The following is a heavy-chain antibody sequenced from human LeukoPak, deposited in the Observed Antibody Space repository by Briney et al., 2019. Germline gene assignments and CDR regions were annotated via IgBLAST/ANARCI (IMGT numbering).Heavy chain of an antibody. CDR3: ARSDWMRWFDP. D-gene: IGHD1-1*01. J-gene: IGHJ5*02. CDR2: IYYSGST. CDR1: GGSINNYY. Sequence: SETLSPTCTVSGGSINNYYWSWIRQTPGKGLEWIGHIYYSGSTNYNPSLKSRVTISVDTSKNEFSLKLSYVTAADTAVYYCARSDWMRWFDPWGLGTLVTVSS. V-gene: IGHV4-59*08.